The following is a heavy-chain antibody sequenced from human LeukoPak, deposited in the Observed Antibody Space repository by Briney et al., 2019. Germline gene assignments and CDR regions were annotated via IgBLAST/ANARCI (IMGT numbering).Heavy chain of an antibody. V-gene: IGHV4-34*01. CDR2: INHSGST. Sequence: SETLSLTCAVYGVSFSGYYWSWIRQPPGKGLEWIGEINHSGSTNYNPSLKSRVTISVDTSKNQFSLKLSSVTAADTAVYYCARGVYSGYENYWGQGTLVTVSS. J-gene: IGHJ4*02. CDR3: ARGVYSGYENY. CDR1: GVSFSGYY. D-gene: IGHD5-12*01.